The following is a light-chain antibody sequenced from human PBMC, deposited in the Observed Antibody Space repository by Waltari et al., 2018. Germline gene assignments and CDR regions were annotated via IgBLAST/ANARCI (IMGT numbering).Light chain of an antibody. Sequence: EIVLTHSPGTLSLPPGERATLSCRASQSIGRYLIWYQQKPGQAPRLLIYGASTRAAGIPDRFSGSGSGTDFSLTISRLEPEDFAVYYCQNHERLPAVFGRGTKVEIK. V-gene: IGKV3-20*01. CDR1: QSIGRY. CDR2: GAS. CDR3: QNHERLPAV. J-gene: IGKJ1*01.